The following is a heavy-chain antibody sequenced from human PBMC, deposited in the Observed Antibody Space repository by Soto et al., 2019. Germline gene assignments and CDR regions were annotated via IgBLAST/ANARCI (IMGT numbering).Heavy chain of an antibody. D-gene: IGHD6-19*01. J-gene: IGHJ4*02. V-gene: IGHV3-23*01. CDR3: AKEGTSGLYYFDY. CDR1: GFTFSNAS. CDR2: ISGSGDSP. Sequence: GGSLRLSCAASGFTFSNASMNWVRQAPGKGLEWVSIISGSGDSPYYADSVKGRFTISRDNSRNTLYLQMNSLRAGDSAKYYCAKEGTSGLYYFDYWGQGTLVTVSS.